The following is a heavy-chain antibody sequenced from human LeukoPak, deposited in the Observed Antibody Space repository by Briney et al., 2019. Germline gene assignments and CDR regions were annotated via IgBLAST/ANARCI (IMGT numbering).Heavy chain of an antibody. J-gene: IGHJ4*02. CDR2: INWNGGST. V-gene: IGHV3-20*04. CDR3: ARERSGSYYSY. CDR1: GGSISSYY. D-gene: IGHD1-26*01. Sequence: ETLSLTCTVSGGSISSYYWSWVRQAPGKGLEWVSGINWNGGSTGYADSVKGRFTISRDNAKNSLYLQMNSLRAEDTALYYCARERSGSYYSYWGQGTLVTVSS.